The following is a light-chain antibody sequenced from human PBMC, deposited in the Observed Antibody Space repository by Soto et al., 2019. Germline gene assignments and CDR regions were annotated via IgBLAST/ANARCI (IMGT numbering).Light chain of an antibody. CDR2: DAS. J-gene: IGKJ5*01. Sequence: DIQMTQSPSTLSASLGDRVTINCRASQTVNRWLAWYQQKPGKATRLLIYDASVLENGVPSRFSGRGSDTEFTLTIRSLRPEDFAVYYCQQYGSSHPITFGQGTRLEIK. V-gene: IGKV1-5*01. CDR1: QTVNRW. CDR3: QQYGSSHPIT.